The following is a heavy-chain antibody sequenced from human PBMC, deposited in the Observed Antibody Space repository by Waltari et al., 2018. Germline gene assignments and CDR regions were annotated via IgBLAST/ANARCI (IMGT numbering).Heavy chain of an antibody. CDR1: SGSFSFFY. Sequence: QVQLQQWGAGLLKPSETLSLTFAVYSGSFSFFYLSWIRQPPGKGLEWIGEINHSGSTNYNPSLKTRVTISIDTSKNQFSLKLSSVTAADTAVYYCAAAYYYDSSGYPHWGQGTLVTVSS. D-gene: IGHD3-22*01. CDR2: INHSGST. V-gene: IGHV4-34*01. CDR3: AAAYYYDSSGYPH. J-gene: IGHJ4*02.